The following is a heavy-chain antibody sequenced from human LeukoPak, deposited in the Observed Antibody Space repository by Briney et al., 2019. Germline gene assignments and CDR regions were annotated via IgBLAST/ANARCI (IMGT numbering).Heavy chain of an antibody. CDR1: GGSISSYY. V-gene: IGHV4-59*01. Sequence: SETLSLTCTVSGGSISSYYWSWIRQPPGKGLEWIGYIYYSGSTNYNPSLKSRVTISVDTSKNQFSLKLSSVTAADTAVYYCARVNYCSSTSCPTGSDAFDIWGQGTMVTVSS. J-gene: IGHJ3*02. CDR3: ARVNYCSSTSCPTGSDAFDI. D-gene: IGHD2-2*01. CDR2: IYYSGST.